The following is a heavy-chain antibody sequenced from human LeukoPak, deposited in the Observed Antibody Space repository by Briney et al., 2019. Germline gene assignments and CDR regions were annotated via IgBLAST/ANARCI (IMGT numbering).Heavy chain of an antibody. CDR3: AKSRQWLVSEGAFDI. D-gene: IGHD6-19*01. J-gene: IGHJ3*02. Sequence: GGTLRLSCVASGFTFSTYGMSWVRQAPGKGLEWVSAISGSGGSTYYADSVKGRSTISRDNPKNTLYLQMNSLRAEDTAVYYCAKSRQWLVSEGAFDIWGQGTMVTVSS. V-gene: IGHV3-23*01. CDR2: ISGSGGST. CDR1: GFTFSTYG.